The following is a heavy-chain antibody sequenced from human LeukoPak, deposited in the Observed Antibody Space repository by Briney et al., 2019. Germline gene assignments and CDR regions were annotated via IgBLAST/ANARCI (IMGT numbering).Heavy chain of an antibody. Sequence: GASVKVSCKVSGYTLTELSMHWVRQAPGKGLEWMGGFDPEDGETIYAQKFPGRVTMTEDTSTDTAYMELGSLRSEDTAVYYCATGSQYYYDSSGYYNAFDIWGQGTMVTVSS. CDR3: ATGSQYYYDSSGYYNAFDI. CDR1: GYTLTELS. V-gene: IGHV1-24*01. D-gene: IGHD3-22*01. CDR2: FDPEDGET. J-gene: IGHJ3*02.